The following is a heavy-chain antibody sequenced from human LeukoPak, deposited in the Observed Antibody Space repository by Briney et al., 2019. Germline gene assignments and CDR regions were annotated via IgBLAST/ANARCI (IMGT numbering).Heavy chain of an antibody. CDR2: IYYSGST. CDR1: GGSISSGDYY. CDR3: ARVTPTYYYGSGSYYAKHYFDY. J-gene: IGHJ4*02. V-gene: IGHV4-30-4*01. D-gene: IGHD3-10*01. Sequence: PSETLSLTCTVSGGSISSGDYYWSWIRQPPGKGLEWIGYIYYSGSTYYNPSLKSRVTISVDTSKNQFSLKLSSVTAADTAVYYCARVTPTYYYGSGSYYAKHYFDYWGQGTLVTVSS.